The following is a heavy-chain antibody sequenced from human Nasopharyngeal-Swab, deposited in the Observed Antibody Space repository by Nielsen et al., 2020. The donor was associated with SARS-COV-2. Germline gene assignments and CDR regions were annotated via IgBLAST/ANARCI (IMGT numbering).Heavy chain of an antibody. D-gene: IGHD6-19*01. CDR2: IYYSGST. J-gene: IGHJ3*02. Sequence: APAQGLEWIGYIYYSGSTNYNPSLKSRVTISVGTSKNQFSLKLSSVTAADTAVYYCARDQRSGWFDAFDIWGQGTMVTVSS. CDR3: ARDQRSGWFDAFDI. V-gene: IGHV4-59*01.